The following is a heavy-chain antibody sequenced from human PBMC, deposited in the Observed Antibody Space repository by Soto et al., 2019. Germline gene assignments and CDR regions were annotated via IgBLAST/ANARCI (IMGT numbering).Heavy chain of an antibody. D-gene: IGHD1-1*01. V-gene: IGHV3-23*01. J-gene: IGHJ6*03. Sequence: EVQLLESGGGLVQPGGSLRLSCAASGFSFSSHAMSWVRQAPGKGLEWVSTISGGGSATFHTDSVKGRFTISRDDSKNTLYLQMSSLRAEDTADYYCAKDGQSRNWYYYMDVWGKGTTVTVSS. CDR3: AKDGQSRNWYYYMDV. CDR2: ISGGGSAT. CDR1: GFSFSSHA.